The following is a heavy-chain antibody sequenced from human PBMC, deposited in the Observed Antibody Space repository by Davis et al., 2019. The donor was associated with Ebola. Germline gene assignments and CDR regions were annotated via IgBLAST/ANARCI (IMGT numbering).Heavy chain of an antibody. J-gene: IGHJ4*02. CDR1: GFTFSSYG. D-gene: IGHD1-1*01. CDR3: ARFNWVAYYFDS. Sequence: GESLKISCAASGFTFSSYGMHWVRQAPGKGLEWVAVISYDGSNKYYADSVKGRFTISRDNSKNSVYLQMNSLRPEDTALYYCARFNWVAYYFDSWGQGTLVTVSS. V-gene: IGHV3-30*03. CDR2: ISYDGSNK.